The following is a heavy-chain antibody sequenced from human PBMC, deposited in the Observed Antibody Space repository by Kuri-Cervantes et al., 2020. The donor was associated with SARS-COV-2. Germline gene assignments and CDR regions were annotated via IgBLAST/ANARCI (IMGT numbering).Heavy chain of an antibody. CDR1: GFIFSYYS. J-gene: IGHJ6*02. D-gene: IGHD6-13*01. CDR2: ISNTGTYI. CDR3: VRDHPGYVGLYRLDV. V-gene: IGHV3-21*06. Sequence: ETLSLTCAASGFIFSYYSMNWVRQAPGKGLEWVSSISNTGTYIYYADSVKGRFTISRDNAKSSLYLQMNSLRAEDTAVYYCVRDHPGYVGLYRLDVWGQGTTVTVSS.